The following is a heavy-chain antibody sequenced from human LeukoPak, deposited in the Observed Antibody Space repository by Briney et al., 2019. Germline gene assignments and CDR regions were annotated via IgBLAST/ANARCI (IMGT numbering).Heavy chain of an antibody. CDR1: GFTFSSYA. CDR3: AKGSLRFLEWLSLGY. CDR2: ISGSGGST. D-gene: IGHD3-3*01. J-gene: IGHJ4*02. V-gene: IGHV3-23*01. Sequence: GGSLRLSCAASGFTFSSYAMSWVRQAPGKGLEWVSAISGSGGSTYYADCVKGRFTISRDNSKNTLYLQMNSLRAEDTAVYYCAKGSLRFLEWLSLGYWGQGTLVTVSS.